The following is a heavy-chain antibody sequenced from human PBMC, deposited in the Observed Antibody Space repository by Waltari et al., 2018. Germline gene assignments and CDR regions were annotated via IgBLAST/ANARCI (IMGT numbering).Heavy chain of an antibody. Sequence: VQLVQSGAEVKKPGASVKVSCKASGYTFTDYYMHWVQQAPGKGLEWMGRVDPEDGETIYAEKFQGRVTITADTSTDTAYMELSSLRSEDTAVYYCAILLDYYDSSFVDYWGQGTLVTVSS. D-gene: IGHD3-22*01. V-gene: IGHV1-69-2*01. CDR2: VDPEDGET. J-gene: IGHJ4*02. CDR3: AILLDYYDSSFVDY. CDR1: GYTFTDYY.